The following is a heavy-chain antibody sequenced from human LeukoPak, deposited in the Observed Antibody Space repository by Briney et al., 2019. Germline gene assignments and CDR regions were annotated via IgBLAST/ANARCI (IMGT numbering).Heavy chain of an antibody. CDR1: GYSISSGYY. CDR2: IYHSGST. Sequence: PSETLSLTCTVSGYSISSGYYWGWIRQPPGKGLEWIGSIYHSGSTYYNPSLKSRVTISVDTSKNQFSLKLSSVTAADTAVYYCARESAPHSGGERWLIDYWGQGTLVTVSS. D-gene: IGHD1-26*01. CDR3: ARESAPHSGGERWLIDY. J-gene: IGHJ4*02. V-gene: IGHV4-38-2*02.